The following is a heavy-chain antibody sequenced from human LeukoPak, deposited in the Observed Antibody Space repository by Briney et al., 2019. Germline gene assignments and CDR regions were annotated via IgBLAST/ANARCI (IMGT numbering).Heavy chain of an antibody. CDR3: ARAAIVGGAFDI. J-gene: IGHJ3*02. CDR1: GFTFSSYS. CDR2: ISSNSSYI. D-gene: IGHD1-26*01. V-gene: IGHV3-21*01. Sequence: GGSLRLSCAASGFTFSSYSMNWVRQAPGKGLEWVSSISSNSSYIYYADSVKGRFTISRDNAKNSLYLQMNSLRAEDTAVYYCARAAIVGGAFDIWGQGTMVTVSS.